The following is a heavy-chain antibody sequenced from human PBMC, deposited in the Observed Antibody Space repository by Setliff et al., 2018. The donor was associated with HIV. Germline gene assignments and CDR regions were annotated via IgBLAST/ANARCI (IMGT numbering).Heavy chain of an antibody. J-gene: IGHJ4*02. CDR1: GFTFSSYA. D-gene: IGHD3-10*01. V-gene: IGHV3-66*02. CDR2: ITAGGTT. Sequence: QPWGSLRLSCAASGFTFSSYAMSWVRQAPGKGLEWVSIITAGGTTYYADSVKGRFTISRDNSKNTLYVQMNSLRAEDTAVYYCARHDVVRGAIDNWGQGTLVTVSS. CDR3: ARHDVVRGAIDN.